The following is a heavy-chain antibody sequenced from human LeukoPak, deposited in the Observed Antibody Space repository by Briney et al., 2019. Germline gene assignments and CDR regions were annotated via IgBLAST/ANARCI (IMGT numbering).Heavy chain of an antibody. CDR2: INPNSGGT. CDR3: ARGPVYDSSGYYYDSWFDP. V-gene: IGHV1-2*02. Sequence: ASVKVSCKASGSTFTGYYMHWVRQAPGQGPEWMGWINPNSGGTSYAQKFEGRVTMTRDTSISTAYMELSRLSSADTAVYYCARGPVYDSSGYYYDSWFDPWGQGTLVTVSS. J-gene: IGHJ5*02. D-gene: IGHD3-22*01. CDR1: GSTFTGYY.